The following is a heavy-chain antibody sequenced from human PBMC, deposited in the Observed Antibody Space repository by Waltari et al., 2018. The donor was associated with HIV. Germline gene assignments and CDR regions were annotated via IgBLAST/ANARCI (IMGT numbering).Heavy chain of an antibody. CDR3: ARGYCSSRACYTGSWFDP. CDR1: GGSISSNSYY. CDR2: VYYSGST. D-gene: IGHD2-8*01. V-gene: IGHV4-39*02. J-gene: IGHJ5*02. Sequence: QLQLQESGPGLVKPSETVSLICTFSGGSISSNSYYWGWIRQPPGKGLEWIGSVYYSGSTYYNPSRKIRVTISVDTPKNHFSLKLTSMTATDSAVYYCARGYCSSRACYTGSWFDPWGQGTLVTVSS.